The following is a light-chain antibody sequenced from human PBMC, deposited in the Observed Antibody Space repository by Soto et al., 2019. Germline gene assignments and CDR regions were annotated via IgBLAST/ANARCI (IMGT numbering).Light chain of an antibody. CDR3: QQYGSSPWT. CDR1: QSVSSSY. J-gene: IGKJ1*01. CDR2: AAS. V-gene: IGKV3-20*01. Sequence: EIVMTQSPATLSVSPGERATLSCRASQSVSSSYLAWYQQKPGQAPRLLIYAASSRATGIQDRFSGSGSGTDFTLTISRLEPEDFAVYYCQQYGSSPWTFGQGTKVDIK.